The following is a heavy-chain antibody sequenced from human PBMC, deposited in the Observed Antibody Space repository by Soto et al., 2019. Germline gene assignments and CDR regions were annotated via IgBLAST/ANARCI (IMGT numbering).Heavy chain of an antibody. V-gene: IGHV4-39*01. Sequence: PSETLSLTCTVSGGSISSSSYYWGWIRQPPGKGLEWIGSIYYSGSTYYNPSLKSQVTISVDTSKDRFSLKLSSVTAADTAVYYCARLHGYCISSSCHGHYAMDVWGQGTTVTVSS. D-gene: IGHD2-2*01. CDR1: GGSISSSSYY. J-gene: IGHJ6*02. CDR2: IYYSGST. CDR3: ARLHGYCISSSCHGHYAMDV.